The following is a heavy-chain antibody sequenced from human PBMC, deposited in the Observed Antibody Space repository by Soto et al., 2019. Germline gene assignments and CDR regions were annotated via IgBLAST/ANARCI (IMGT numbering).Heavy chain of an antibody. CDR1: GGSFSGYY. J-gene: IGHJ3*02. Sequence: SETLSLTCAVYGGSFSGYYWSWIRQPPGKGLEWIGEINHSGSTNYNPSLKSRVTISVDTSKNQFSLKLSSVTAADTAVYYCARAKNYPIAADAFDIWGQGTMVTVSS. D-gene: IGHD6-13*01. CDR2: INHSGST. V-gene: IGHV4-34*01. CDR3: ARAKNYPIAADAFDI.